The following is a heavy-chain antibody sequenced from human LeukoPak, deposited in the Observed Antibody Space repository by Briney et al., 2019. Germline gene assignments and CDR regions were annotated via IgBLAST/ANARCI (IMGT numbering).Heavy chain of an antibody. D-gene: IGHD6-13*01. CDR2: INQSGST. V-gene: IGHV4-34*01. CDR1: GGSFSGYY. CDR3: ARVGSTWYYHFDY. Sequence: SETLSLTCAVYGGSFSGYYWSWIRQPPGKGLEWIGEINQSGSTNYNPSLKSRVTISGDTSKNQFSLRLKSVTAADTAVYYCARVGSTWYYHFDYWGQGILVTVSS. J-gene: IGHJ4*02.